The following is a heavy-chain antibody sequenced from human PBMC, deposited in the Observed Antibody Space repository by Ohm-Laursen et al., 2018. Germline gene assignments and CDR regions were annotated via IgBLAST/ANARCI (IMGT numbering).Heavy chain of an antibody. Sequence: GTLSLTCTVSGGSISSYYWSWIRQPAGKGLEWIGYIYYSGSTNYNPSLKSRVTISADTSKNQFSLNLRSVTAADTAVYYCVRQDTSYAFDIWGQGTMVTVPS. CDR2: IYYSGST. D-gene: IGHD5-18*01. CDR1: GGSISSYY. J-gene: IGHJ3*02. V-gene: IGHV4-59*08. CDR3: VRQDTSYAFDI.